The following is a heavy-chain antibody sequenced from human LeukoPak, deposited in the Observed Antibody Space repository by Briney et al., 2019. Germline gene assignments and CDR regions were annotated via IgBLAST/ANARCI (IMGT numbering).Heavy chain of an antibody. V-gene: IGHV4-4*02. D-gene: IGHD1-26*01. CDR1: GGSISSSNW. CDR3: ARVMVTAIVGVGWFDP. Sequence: SETLSLTCAVSGGSISSSNWWSWVRQPPGKGLEWIGSIYYSGSTYYNPSLKSRVTISVDTSKNQFSLKLSSVTAADTAVYYCARVMVTAIVGVGWFDPWGQGTLVTVSS. J-gene: IGHJ5*02. CDR2: IYYSGST.